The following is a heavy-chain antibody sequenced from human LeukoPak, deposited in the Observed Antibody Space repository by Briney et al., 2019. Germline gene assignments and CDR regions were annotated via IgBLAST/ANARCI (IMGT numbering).Heavy chain of an antibody. Sequence: GGSPRLSCAASGFIFSSYGMHWVRQAPGKGLEWVAVIWYDGSNKYYADSVKGRFTISRDNSKNTLYLQMNSLRAEDTAVYYCAKDGYKNYFDYWGQGTLVTVSS. J-gene: IGHJ4*02. CDR2: IWYDGSNK. V-gene: IGHV3-33*06. D-gene: IGHD5-18*01. CDR1: GFIFSSYG. CDR3: AKDGYKNYFDY.